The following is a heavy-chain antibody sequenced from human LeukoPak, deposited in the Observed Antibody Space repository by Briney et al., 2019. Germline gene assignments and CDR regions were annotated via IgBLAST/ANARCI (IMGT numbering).Heavy chain of an antibody. CDR3: ARDSFGSPGFDP. Sequence: GGSLRLSCAASGFTFSSYSMNWVRQAPGKGLEWVSSISSSSSYIYYADSVKGRFTISRDNAKNSLYLQMNSLRAEDTAVYYCARDSFGSPGFDPWGQGTLVTVSS. CDR2: ISSSSSYI. CDR1: GFTFSSYS. D-gene: IGHD3-10*01. J-gene: IGHJ5*02. V-gene: IGHV3-21*01.